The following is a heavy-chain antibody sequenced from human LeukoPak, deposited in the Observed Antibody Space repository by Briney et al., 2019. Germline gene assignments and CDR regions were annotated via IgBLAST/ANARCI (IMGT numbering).Heavy chain of an antibody. V-gene: IGHV4-39*07. D-gene: IGHD3-16*02. CDR2: IYYSGST. CDR3: ARAGYDYVWGSYPNWFDP. CDR1: GGSISSSSYY. J-gene: IGHJ5*02. Sequence: SETLSLTCTVSGGSISSSSYYWGWLRQPPGKGLEWIGSIYYSGSTYYNPSLKSRVTISVDTSKNQFSLKLSSVTAADTAVYYCARAGYDYVWGSYPNWFDPWGQGTLVTVSS.